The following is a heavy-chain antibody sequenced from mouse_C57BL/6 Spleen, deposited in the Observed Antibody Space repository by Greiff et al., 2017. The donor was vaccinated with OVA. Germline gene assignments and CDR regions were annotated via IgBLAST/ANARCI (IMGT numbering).Heavy chain of an antibody. CDR2: INPNYGTT. Sequence: VQLKQSGPELVKPGASVKISCKASGPLLPPSTMNWVKQSNGKSLEWIGVINPNYGTTSYNQKFKGKATLTVDQSSSPAYMQLNSLTSEDSAVYYCAREDYYGSTYYFDYWGQGTTLTVSS. CDR1: GPLLPPST. CDR3: AREDYYGSTYYFDY. J-gene: IGHJ2*01. D-gene: IGHD1-1*01. V-gene: IGHV1-39*01.